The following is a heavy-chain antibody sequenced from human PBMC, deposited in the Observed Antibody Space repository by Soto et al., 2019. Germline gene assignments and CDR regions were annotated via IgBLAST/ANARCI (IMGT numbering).Heavy chain of an antibody. D-gene: IGHD3-22*01. CDR2: IIPIFGTA. J-gene: IGHJ5*02. CDR3: ARPTRYYYDSSGQSAWCDP. V-gene: IGHV1-69*12. Sequence: QVQLVQSGAEVKKPGSSVKVSCKASGGTFSSYAISWVRQAPGQGLEWMGGIIPIFGTANYAQKFQGRVTITADEXXSXAXXELSSLRSEDTAVYYCARPTRYYYDSSGQSAWCDPWGQGTLVTVSS. CDR1: GGTFSSYA.